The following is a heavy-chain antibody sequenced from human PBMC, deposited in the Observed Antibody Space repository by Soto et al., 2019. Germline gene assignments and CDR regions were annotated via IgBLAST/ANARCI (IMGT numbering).Heavy chain of an antibody. J-gene: IGHJ4*02. CDR2: IYYTGST. CDR1: GGSMSSNY. V-gene: IGHV4-59*01. CDR3: ARGGSYGDFFDY. Sequence: SETLSLTCTVSGGSMSSNYCTWIRQSPGKGLEWIGYIYYTGSTKYNPSLKSRVTISLDTSKNQFSLRLTSVTSADTAVYYCARGGSYGDFFDYLGQGAQVTVSS. D-gene: IGHD4-17*01.